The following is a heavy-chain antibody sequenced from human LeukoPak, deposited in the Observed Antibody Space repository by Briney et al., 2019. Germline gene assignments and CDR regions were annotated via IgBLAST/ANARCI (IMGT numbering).Heavy chain of an antibody. CDR3: ARDRDYSYDY. Sequence: SQTLSLTCTVSGGSVSSGDYYWSWIRQHPGTGLEWIGYIYYSGNTYYNPSLRSRLTISVDTSKNQFSLKLSSVTAADTAVYYCARDRDYSYDYWGQGTLVTVSS. D-gene: IGHD3-16*01. V-gene: IGHV4-31*03. CDR2: IYYSGNT. CDR1: GGSVSSGDYY. J-gene: IGHJ4*02.